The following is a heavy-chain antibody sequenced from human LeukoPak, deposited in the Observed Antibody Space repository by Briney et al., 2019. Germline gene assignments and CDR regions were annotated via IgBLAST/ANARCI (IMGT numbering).Heavy chain of an antibody. D-gene: IGHD6-13*01. J-gene: IGHJ4*02. CDR3: ARSPGIAADSVDY. Sequence: SETLSLTCTVSGGSISSYYWSWIRQPPGKGLEWIGYIYYGGSTNYNPSLKSRVTISVDTSKNQFSLKLSSVTAADTAVYYCARSPGIAADSVDYWGQGTLVTVSS. V-gene: IGHV4-59*01. CDR1: GGSISSYY. CDR2: IYYGGST.